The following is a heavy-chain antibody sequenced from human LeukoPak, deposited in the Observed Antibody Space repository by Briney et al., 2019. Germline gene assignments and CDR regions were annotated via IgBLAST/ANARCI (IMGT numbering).Heavy chain of an antibody. CDR3: ASGASGGVVAAFDY. Sequence: SETLSLTCAVSGGSLSGYYWSWIRQPPGKGLEWIGEINHSGSTNYNPSLKSRVTISVDTSKNQFSLKLSSVTAADTAVYYCASGASGGVVAAFDYWGQGTLVTVSS. CDR1: GGSLSGYY. CDR2: INHSGST. V-gene: IGHV4-34*01. D-gene: IGHD2-15*01. J-gene: IGHJ4*02.